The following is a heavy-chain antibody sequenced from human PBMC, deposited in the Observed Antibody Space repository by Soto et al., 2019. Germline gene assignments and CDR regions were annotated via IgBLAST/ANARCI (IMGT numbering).Heavy chain of an antibody. D-gene: IGHD3-3*01. J-gene: IGHJ6*02. CDR2: IYYSGST. Sequence: SETLSLTCTVSGDSISSGDYYWSWIRQPPGKGLEWIGYIYYSGSTYYNPSLKSRVTISVDTSKNQFSLKLSSVTAADTAVYYCARDPRSYDFWSGYPYYYYYGMDVWGQGTTVTVSS. CDR3: ARDPRSYDFWSGYPYYYYYGMDV. CDR1: GDSISSGDYY. V-gene: IGHV4-30-4*01.